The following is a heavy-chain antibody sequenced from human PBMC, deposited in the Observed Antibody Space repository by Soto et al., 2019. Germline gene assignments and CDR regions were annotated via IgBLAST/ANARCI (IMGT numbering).Heavy chain of an antibody. CDR2: IIPIFGTA. D-gene: IGHD4-17*01. CDR3: ARDRSRVTTYLREEYWFEP. J-gene: IGHJ5*02. Sequence: SVKVSCKASGGTFSSYAISWVRQAPGQGLEWMGGIIPIFGTANYAQKFQGRVTITADESTSTAYMELSSLRSEDTAVYYCARDRSRVTTYLREEYWFEPWGQGALVSVSS. V-gene: IGHV1-69*13. CDR1: GGTFSSYA.